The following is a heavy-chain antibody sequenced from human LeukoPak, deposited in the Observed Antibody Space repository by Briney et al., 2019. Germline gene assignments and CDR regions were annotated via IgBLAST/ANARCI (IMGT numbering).Heavy chain of an antibody. CDR1: GFTFDDYA. J-gene: IGHJ4*02. CDR3: TREGTATDFDY. D-gene: IGHD3-10*01. Sequence: GGSLRLSCAASGFTFDDYAMHWVRQAPGKGLVWVSRIRGDGSSTSYADSVKGRFTISRDNAKNTLYLQMNSLRAEDTAVYYCTREGTATDFDYWGQGTLVTVSS. CDR2: IRGDGSST. V-gene: IGHV3-74*01.